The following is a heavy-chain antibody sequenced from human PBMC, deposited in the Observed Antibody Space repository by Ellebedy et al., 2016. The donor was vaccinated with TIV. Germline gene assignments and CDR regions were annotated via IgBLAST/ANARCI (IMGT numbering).Heavy chain of an antibody. V-gene: IGHV1-2*02. D-gene: IGHD6-6*01. Sequence: ASVKVSCKASGYTFTGYFVHWVRQAPGQGLEWMGWINSNSGGTNYEQKSQGRVSMTRDTSISTAYMELSSLKFDDTAIYYCARTRGSSSVELDPWGQGTLVTVSS. CDR1: GYTFTGYF. J-gene: IGHJ5*02. CDR3: ARTRGSSSVELDP. CDR2: INSNSGGT.